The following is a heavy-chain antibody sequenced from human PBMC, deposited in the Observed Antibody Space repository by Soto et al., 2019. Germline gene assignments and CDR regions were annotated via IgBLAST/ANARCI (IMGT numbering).Heavy chain of an antibody. J-gene: IGHJ5*02. CDR1: GGTCSSYA. CDR3: ARDSPVVVAAPPRWFDP. CDR2: IIPIFGTA. Sequence: QVQLVQSGAEVKKPGSSVKVSCKSSGGTCSSYAFSWVRQAPGQGLEWMGGIIPIFGTANYAQKFQGRVTITADESTSTSYMELSILRFEDTAVYYCARDSPVVVAAPPRWFDPWGQGTLVTVSS. V-gene: IGHV1-69*01. D-gene: IGHD2-15*01.